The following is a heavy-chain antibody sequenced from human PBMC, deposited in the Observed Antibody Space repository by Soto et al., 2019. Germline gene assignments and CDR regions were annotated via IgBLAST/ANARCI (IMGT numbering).Heavy chain of an antibody. Sequence: QVQLVQSGAEVKKPGASVKVSCKASGYTFTSYYMHWVRQAPGQGLEWMGIINPSGGSTRYAQKFQVIVTRTRDTSTSTVYMELSSLRSEDTAVYYCARGLIYDSSGYYFDYWGQGTLVTVSS. J-gene: IGHJ4*02. CDR1: GYTFTSYY. CDR2: INPSGGST. V-gene: IGHV1-46*01. CDR3: ARGLIYDSSGYYFDY. D-gene: IGHD3-22*01.